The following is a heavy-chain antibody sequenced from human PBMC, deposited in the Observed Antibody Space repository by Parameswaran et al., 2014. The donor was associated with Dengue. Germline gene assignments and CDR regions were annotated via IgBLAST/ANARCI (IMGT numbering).Heavy chain of an antibody. CDR3: ARGDFWVFEDAFDI. CDR2: IYYSGST. Sequence: VRQAPGKGLEWIGYIYYSGSTNYNPSLKSRVTISVDTSKNQFSLKLSSVTAADTAVYYCARGDFWVFEDAFDIWGQGTMVTVSS. J-gene: IGHJ3*02. D-gene: IGHD3-3*01. V-gene: IGHV4-59*01.